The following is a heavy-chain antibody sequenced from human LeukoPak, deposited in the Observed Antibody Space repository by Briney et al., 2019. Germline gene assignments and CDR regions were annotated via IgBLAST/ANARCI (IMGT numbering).Heavy chain of an antibody. D-gene: IGHD4-17*01. CDR3: ARDLEVTTVVEEKRMYGMDV. J-gene: IGHJ6*02. Sequence: PGRSLRLSCAASGFTFDDYAMHWVRQAPGKGLEWVSGISWNSGSIGYADSVKGRFTISRDNAKNSLYLQMNSLRAEDTAAYYCARDLEVTTVVEEKRMYGMDVWGQGTTVTVSS. CDR2: ISWNSGSI. CDR1: GFTFDDYA. V-gene: IGHV3-9*01.